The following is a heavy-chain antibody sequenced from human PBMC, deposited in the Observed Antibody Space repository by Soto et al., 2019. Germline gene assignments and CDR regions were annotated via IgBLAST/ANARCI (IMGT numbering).Heavy chain of an antibody. CDR1: CGSISSSSYY. D-gene: IGHD3-10*01. V-gene: IGHV4-39*01. CDR2: IYYSGST. CDR3: ARRRGMVRGVIGY. J-gene: IGHJ4*02. Sequence: SETLSLTCTVSCGSISSSSYYWGWIRQPPGKGLEWIGSIYYSGSTYYNPSLKSRVTISVDTSKNQFSLKLSSVTAADTAVYYCARRRGMVRGVIGYWGQGTLVTVSS.